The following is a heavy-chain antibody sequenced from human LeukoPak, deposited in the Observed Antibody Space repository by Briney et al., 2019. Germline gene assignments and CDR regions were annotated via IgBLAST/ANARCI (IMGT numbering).Heavy chain of an antibody. V-gene: IGHV1-2*04. CDR3: ARDVAYYYGSGSPDGAFDI. CDR1: GYTFTGYY. Sequence: GASVKVSCKASGYTFTGYYMHWVRQAPGQGLEWMGWINPNSGGTNYAQKFQGWVTMTRDTSISTAYMELSRLRSDDTAVYYCARDVAYYYGSGSPDGAFDIWGQGTMVTVSS. D-gene: IGHD3-10*01. CDR2: INPNSGGT. J-gene: IGHJ3*02.